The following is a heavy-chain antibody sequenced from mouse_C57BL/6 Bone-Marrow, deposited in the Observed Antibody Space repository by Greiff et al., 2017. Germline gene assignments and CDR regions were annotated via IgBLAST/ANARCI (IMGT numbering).Heavy chain of an antibody. Sequence: EVHLVESGEGLVKPGGSLKLSCAASGFTFSSYAMSWVRQTPEKRLEWVAYISSGGDYIYYADTVKGRFTISRDNARNTLYLQMSSLKSEDTAMYYCTREGYYGNYVRFDYWGQGTTLTVAS. J-gene: IGHJ2*01. CDR1: GFTFSSYA. V-gene: IGHV5-9-1*02. CDR2: ISSGGDYI. CDR3: TREGYYGNYVRFDY. D-gene: IGHD2-1*01.